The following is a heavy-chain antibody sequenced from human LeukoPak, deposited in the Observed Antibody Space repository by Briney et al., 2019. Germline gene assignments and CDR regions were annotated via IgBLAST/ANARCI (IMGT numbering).Heavy chain of an antibody. J-gene: IGHJ4*02. CDR2: IYSSGDT. V-gene: IGHV4-4*07. Sequence: SETLSLTCTVSGGPISSYYWSWIRQPAGKGLEWIGRIYSSGDTNYNPSLKSRVTMSLDTSKKQFSLNLSSVTAADTAVYYCAAYQQQLAFDYWGQGTLVTVSS. CDR3: AAYQQQLAFDY. D-gene: IGHD6-13*01. CDR1: GGPISSYY.